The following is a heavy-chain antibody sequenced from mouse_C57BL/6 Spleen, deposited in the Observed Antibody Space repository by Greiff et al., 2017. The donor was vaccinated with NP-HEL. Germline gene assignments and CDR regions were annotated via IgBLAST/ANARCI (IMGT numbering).Heavy chain of an antibody. CDR2: IDPSDSET. V-gene: IGHV1-52*01. D-gene: IGHD1-1*01. CDR1: GYTFTSYW. J-gene: IGHJ4*01. CDR3: ARKYGSSYWAMDY. Sequence: QVQLQQPGAELVRPGSSVKLSCKASGYTFTSYWMHWVKQRPIQGLEWIGNIDPSDSETHYNQKFKDKATLTVDKSSSTAYMQLSSLTSEDSAVYYCARKYGSSYWAMDYWGQGTSVTVSS.